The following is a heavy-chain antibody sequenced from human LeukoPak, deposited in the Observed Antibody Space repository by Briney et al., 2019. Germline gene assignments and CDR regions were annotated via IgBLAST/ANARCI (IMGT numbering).Heavy chain of an antibody. J-gene: IGHJ6*03. CDR3: ARHGGYSLVYMDV. CDR2: IYTSGST. CDR1: GGSISSYY. D-gene: IGHD4-23*01. V-gene: IGHV4-4*09. Sequence: SETLSLTCTVSGGSISSYYWSWIRQPPRKGLEWIGYIYTSGSTNYNPSLKSRVTISVDTSKNQFSLKLSSVTAADTAVYYCARHGGYSLVYMDVWGKGTTVTVSS.